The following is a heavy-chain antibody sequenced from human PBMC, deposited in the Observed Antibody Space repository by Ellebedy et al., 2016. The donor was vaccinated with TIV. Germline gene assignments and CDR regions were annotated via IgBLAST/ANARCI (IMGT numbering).Heavy chain of an antibody. D-gene: IGHD2-15*01. CDR3: ARGVGSGWFDP. CDR2: ITGSGENT. CDR1: GFSFRNYG. J-gene: IGHJ5*02. Sequence: GESLKISCVASGFSFRNYGLSWVRQAPGKGLDWVAAITGSGENTYYADSVKGRFTISRDNSKNTLYLQMNSLRAEDTAVYYCARGVGSGWFDPWGQGTLVTVSS. V-gene: IGHV3-23*01.